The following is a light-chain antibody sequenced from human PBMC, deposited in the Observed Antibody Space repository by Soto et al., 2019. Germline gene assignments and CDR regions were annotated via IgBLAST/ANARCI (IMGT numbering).Light chain of an antibody. J-gene: IGKJ4*01. CDR1: QSVSGTY. Sequence: EIVLTQSPGTLSLSPGERATLSCRASQSVSGTYVTWYQQKPGQAPRRLIYGASIRATGIPDRFSGSGSGTDVTLTISRLEPEDVAVSYCQYYGSSPRVTFGGGTKVEIK. CDR2: GAS. V-gene: IGKV3-20*01. CDR3: QYYGSSPRVT.